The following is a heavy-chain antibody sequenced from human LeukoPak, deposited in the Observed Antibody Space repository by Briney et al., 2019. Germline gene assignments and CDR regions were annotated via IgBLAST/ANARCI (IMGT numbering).Heavy chain of an antibody. Sequence: SETLSLTCTVSGGSVTSGNYYWNWIRQPAGKGLGWIGRIYTNGGASYNPSLKSRVTISIDASKNQFSLKLSSVTAADTAVYYCAREPPGYWGQGILVTVSS. CDR1: GGSVTSGNYY. CDR3: AREPPGY. V-gene: IGHV4-61*02. J-gene: IGHJ4*02. CDR2: IYTNGGA.